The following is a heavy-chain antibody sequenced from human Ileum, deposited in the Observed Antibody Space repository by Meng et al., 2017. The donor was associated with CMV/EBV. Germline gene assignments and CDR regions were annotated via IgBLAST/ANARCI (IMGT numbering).Heavy chain of an antibody. CDR3: AREAAWGGRQQLTHNHDY. CDR1: GYTFSGYY. D-gene: IGHD6-13*01. CDR2: INPNSGGT. J-gene: IGHJ4*02. Sequence: ASVKVSCKASGYTFSGYYIHWVRQAPGQGLEWMGWINPNSGGTNYAQKFQGRVTMTRDTSISTAYMELRRLRADDTAVYYCAREAAWGGRQQLTHNHDYWGQGTLVTGSS. V-gene: IGHV1-2*02.